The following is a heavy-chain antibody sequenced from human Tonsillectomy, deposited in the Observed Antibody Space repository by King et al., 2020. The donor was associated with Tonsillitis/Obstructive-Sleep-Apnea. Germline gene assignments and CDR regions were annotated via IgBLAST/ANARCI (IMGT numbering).Heavy chain of an antibody. CDR1: GFTFSSYA. J-gene: IGHJ2*01. CDR3: AKDREDYGDYGSWYFDL. V-gene: IGHV3-23*04. CDR2: ISGSGGST. Sequence: VQLVESGGGLVQPGGSLRLSCAASGFTFSSYAMSWVRQAPGKGLEWVSAISGSGGSTYYADSVKGRFTISRDNSKNTLYLQMNSLRAEDTAVYYCAKDREDYGDYGSWYFDLWGRGTLVTVSS. D-gene: IGHD4-17*01.